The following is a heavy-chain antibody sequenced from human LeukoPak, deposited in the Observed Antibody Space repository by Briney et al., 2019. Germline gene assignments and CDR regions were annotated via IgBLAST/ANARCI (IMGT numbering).Heavy chain of an antibody. CDR2: ISGSGGST. CDR3: AKDRYYYGSGSSYDY. J-gene: IGHJ4*02. V-gene: IGHV3-23*01. D-gene: IGHD3-10*01. Sequence: GGSLRLSCAASGFTFSSYGMSWVRQAPGKGLEWVSAISGSGGSTYYADSVKGRFTISRDNSKNTLYLQMNSLRAEDTAVYYCAKDRYYYGSGSSYDYWGQGTLVTVSS. CDR1: GFTFSSYG.